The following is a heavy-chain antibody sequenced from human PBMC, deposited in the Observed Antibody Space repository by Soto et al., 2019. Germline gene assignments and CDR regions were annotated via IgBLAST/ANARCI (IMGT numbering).Heavy chain of an antibody. CDR1: GFTFSSYA. V-gene: IGHV3-30-3*01. Sequence: ESGGGVVQPGRSLRLSCAASGFTFSSYAMHWVRQAPGKGLEWVAVISYDGSNKYYADSVKGRFTISRDNSKNTLYLQMNSLRAEDTAVYYCARVGIAGYYYGMDVWGQGTTVTVSS. J-gene: IGHJ6*02. CDR2: ISYDGSNK. D-gene: IGHD6-13*01. CDR3: ARVGIAGYYYGMDV.